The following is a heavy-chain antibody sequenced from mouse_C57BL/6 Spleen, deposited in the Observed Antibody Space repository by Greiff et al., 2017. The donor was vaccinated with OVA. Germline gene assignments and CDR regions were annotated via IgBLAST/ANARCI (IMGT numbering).Heavy chain of an antibody. J-gene: IGHJ4*01. CDR1: GYTFTSYW. CDR3: ARGGPRAMDY. D-gene: IGHD3-1*01. CDR2: IDPSDSYT. V-gene: IGHV1-50*01. Sequence: QVQLQQPGAELVKPGASVKLSCKASGYTFTSYWMQWVKQRPGQGLEWIGEIDPSDSYTTSNQKFKGKATLTVDTSSSTAYMQLSSLTSEDSAVYYCARGGPRAMDYWGQGTSVTVSS.